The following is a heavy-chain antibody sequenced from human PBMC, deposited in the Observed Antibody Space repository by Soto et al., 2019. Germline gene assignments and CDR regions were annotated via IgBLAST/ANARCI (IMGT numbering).Heavy chain of an antibody. J-gene: IGHJ6*03. V-gene: IGHV4-4*02. D-gene: IGHD1-7*01. CDR3: ARGEAGTAGTLYYYYYYYMDV. Sequence: ASETLSLTCSVSSGSISSSNWWSWVRQPPGKGLEWIGEIYHSGSTNYNPSLKSRVTISVDKSKNQFSLKLSSVTAADTAVYYCARGEAGTAGTLYYYYYYYMDVWGKGTTVTVSS. CDR2: IYHSGST. CDR1: SGSISSSNW.